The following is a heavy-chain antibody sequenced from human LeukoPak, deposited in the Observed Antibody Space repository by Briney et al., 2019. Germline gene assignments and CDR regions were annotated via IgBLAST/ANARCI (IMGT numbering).Heavy chain of an antibody. D-gene: IGHD6-19*01. CDR1: GGSISSYY. J-gene: IGHJ4*02. Sequence: SQTLSLTCTVSGGSISSYYWSWTRQPAGKGLEWIGRIYTSGSTNYNPSLKSRVTISVDTSKNQFSLKLSSVTAADTAVYYCARVFYVDSSGWYGGPRTALFDYWGQGTLVTVSS. CDR2: IYTSGST. V-gene: IGHV4-4*07. CDR3: ARVFYVDSSGWYGGPRTALFDY.